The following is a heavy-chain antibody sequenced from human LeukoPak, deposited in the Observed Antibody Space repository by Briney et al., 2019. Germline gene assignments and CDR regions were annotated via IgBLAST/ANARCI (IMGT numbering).Heavy chain of an antibody. CDR2: ISGSGGST. CDR3: ANYLVVDYPPLYY. CDR1: GFTFSSYA. Sequence: GGSLRLSCAASGFTFSSYAMSWVRQAPGKGLEWASAISGSGGSTYYADSVKGRFTISRDNSKNTLYLQMNSLRAEDTAVYYCANYLVVDYPPLYYWGQGTLVTVSS. D-gene: IGHD3-22*01. J-gene: IGHJ4*02. V-gene: IGHV3-23*01.